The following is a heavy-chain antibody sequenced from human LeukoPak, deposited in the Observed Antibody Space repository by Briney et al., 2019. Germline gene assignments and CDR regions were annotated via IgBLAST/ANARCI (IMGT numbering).Heavy chain of an antibody. J-gene: IGHJ4*02. CDR2: IKQDGSEK. Sequence: GGSLRLSCAASGFTFSSYWMSWVRQAPGKGLEWVANIKQDGSEKYYVDSVKGRFTISRDNAKNSLYLQMNSLRAEGTAVYYCASLGNIGSGSIDYWGQGTLVTVSS. D-gene: IGHD3-10*01. CDR3: ASLGNIGSGSIDY. CDR1: GFTFSSYW. V-gene: IGHV3-7*03.